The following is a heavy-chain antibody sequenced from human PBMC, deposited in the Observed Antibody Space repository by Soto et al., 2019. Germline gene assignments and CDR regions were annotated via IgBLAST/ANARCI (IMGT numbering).Heavy chain of an antibody. CDR3: ARGPRYCSSTSCFSGVTWFDP. J-gene: IGHJ5*02. CDR2: ISSYNGNT. D-gene: IGHD2-2*01. CDR1: GYTFTSYG. V-gene: IGHV1-18*04. Sequence: PGPPVKVSCKASGYTFTSYGISWVRQAPGQGLEWMGWISSYNGNTNYAQKVQGRVTMTTDTSTSTTYMELRSLRSDDTAVYYCARGPRYCSSTSCFSGVTWFDPWGQGTLVTVSS.